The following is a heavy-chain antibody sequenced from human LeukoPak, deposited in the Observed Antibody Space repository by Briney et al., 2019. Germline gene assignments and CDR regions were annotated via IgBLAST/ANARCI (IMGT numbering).Heavy chain of an antibody. J-gene: IGHJ4*02. Sequence: SETLSLXCSVSGGSLRGYYWSWIRQPPGKGLEWIGYIYYTGNSNYNPSLRGRVTISIDTSKTLFSLKVRSVTAADTAMYYCARGGSGYPFDYWGQGAPVIVSS. CDR1: GGSLRGYY. CDR3: ARGGSGYPFDY. D-gene: IGHD3-22*01. CDR2: IYYTGNS. V-gene: IGHV4-59*01.